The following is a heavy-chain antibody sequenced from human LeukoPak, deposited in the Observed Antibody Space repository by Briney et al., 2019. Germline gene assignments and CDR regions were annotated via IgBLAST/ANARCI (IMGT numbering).Heavy chain of an antibody. D-gene: IGHD3-22*01. CDR3: ARWGPDDSSGYYDY. V-gene: IGHV4-59*01. CDR2: IYYSGST. Sequence: PSETLSLTCTVSVGSISSYYWSWIRQPPGKGLERIGYIYYSGSTNYNPSLNSRVTISVDTSKNQFSLKLSSVTAADTAVYYCARWGPDDSSGYYDYWGQGTLVTVSS. CDR1: VGSISSYY. J-gene: IGHJ4*02.